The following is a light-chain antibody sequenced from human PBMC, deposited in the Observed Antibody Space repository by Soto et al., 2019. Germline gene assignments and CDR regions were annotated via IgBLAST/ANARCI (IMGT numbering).Light chain of an antibody. CDR2: GAT. V-gene: IGKV3-20*01. Sequence: EIVLTQSPGTLSLSPGERATLSCRASQSVTNSYIAWYQQKPGQAPRLLIYGATSRATGIPDRFTGSGSGTEFTLTITRLEPEDFAVYSCQQYGSSAWTFGQGTKVEIK. CDR1: QSVTNSY. J-gene: IGKJ1*01. CDR3: QQYGSSAWT.